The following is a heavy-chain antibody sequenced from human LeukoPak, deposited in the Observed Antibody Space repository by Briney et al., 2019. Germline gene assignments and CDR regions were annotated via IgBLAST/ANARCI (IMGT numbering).Heavy chain of an antibody. CDR1: GGSISSSSYY. CDR3: ARRVGAAAGTRGRWFDP. Sequence: SETLSLTCTVSGGSISSSSYYWGWIRQPPGKGLEWIGSIYYSGSTYYNPSLKSRVTISVDTSKNQFSLKLSSVTAADTAVYYCARRVGAAAGTRGRWFDPWGQGTLVTVSS. D-gene: IGHD6-13*01. CDR2: IYYSGST. J-gene: IGHJ5*02. V-gene: IGHV4-39*01.